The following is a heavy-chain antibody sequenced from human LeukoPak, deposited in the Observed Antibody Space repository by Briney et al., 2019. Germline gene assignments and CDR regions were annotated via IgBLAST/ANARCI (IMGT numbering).Heavy chain of an antibody. D-gene: IGHD2-2*01. J-gene: IGHJ4*02. Sequence: GGSLRLSCAASGFTFDDYAMHWVRQAPGKGLEWVSGISWNCGSIDYADSVKGRFTISRDNAKNSLYLQMNSLRAEDTALYYCAKASKYQLLAAIDYWGQGTVVTVAS. CDR2: ISWNCGSI. V-gene: IGHV3-9*01. CDR1: GFTFDDYA. CDR3: AKASKYQLLAAIDY.